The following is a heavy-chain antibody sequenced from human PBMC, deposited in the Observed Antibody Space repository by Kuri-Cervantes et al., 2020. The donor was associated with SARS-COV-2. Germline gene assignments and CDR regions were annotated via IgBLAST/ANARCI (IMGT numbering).Heavy chain of an antibody. D-gene: IGHD2-8*01. J-gene: IGHJ4*02. CDR3: ATLPYCTDGTCYRGVDY. CDR1: GYNFNKNW. Sequence: GESLKISCKGSGYNFNKNWIGWVRQMPGKGLEWMGIIYPGDSDTRYSPSFQGQVTISADESISTTYLQWSSLKASDTAIYYCATLPYCTDGTCYRGVDYWGQGTLVTVSS. CDR2: IYPGDSDT. V-gene: IGHV5-51*01.